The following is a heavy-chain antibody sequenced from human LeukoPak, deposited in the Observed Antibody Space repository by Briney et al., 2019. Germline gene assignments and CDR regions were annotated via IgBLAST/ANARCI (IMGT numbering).Heavy chain of an antibody. V-gene: IGHV4-30-4*01. Sequence: PSETLSLTCTVSCGSISSGDYYWSWIRQPPGKGLEWIAYMYYSGSTYYNPSLKSRVTMSADTSKNQLSLKLSSVTAADTAVYYCARPYYYDSRIDPWGQGILVTVSS. CDR3: ARPYYYDSRIDP. CDR2: MYYSGST. CDR1: CGSISSGDYY. D-gene: IGHD3-22*01. J-gene: IGHJ5*02.